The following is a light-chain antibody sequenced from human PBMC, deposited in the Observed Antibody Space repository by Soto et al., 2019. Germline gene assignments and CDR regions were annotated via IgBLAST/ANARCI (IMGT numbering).Light chain of an antibody. Sequence: EIVLTQSPGTLSLSPGERATLSCRASQSVSSNYLAWYQQKPGQAPRLLIHGTSSRAAGIPDNFSGSGSGTDFTLVISRLEPHDFAVYYCQQYGSSPWTVGQGTKVDSK. CDR2: GTS. CDR3: QQYGSSPWT. J-gene: IGKJ1*01. CDR1: QSVSSNY. V-gene: IGKV3-20*01.